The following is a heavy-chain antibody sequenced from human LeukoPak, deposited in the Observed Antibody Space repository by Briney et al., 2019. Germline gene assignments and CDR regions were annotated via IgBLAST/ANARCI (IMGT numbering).Heavy chain of an antibody. CDR3: AREEMPGKFDY. D-gene: IGHD1-26*01. CDR2: FYYSGIT. V-gene: IGHV4-39*07. CDR1: GGSISSSSYF. Sequence: SETLSLTCTVSGGSISSSSYFWGWIRQPPGKGLEWIGRFYYSGITYFNPSLKSRVTISGDTSKNQFSLKLSSVTAADTAIYFCAREEMPGKFDYWGQGILVTVSS. J-gene: IGHJ4*02.